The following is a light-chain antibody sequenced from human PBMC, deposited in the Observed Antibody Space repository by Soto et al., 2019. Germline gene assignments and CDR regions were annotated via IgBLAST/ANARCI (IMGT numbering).Light chain of an antibody. V-gene: IGKV1-39*01. Sequence: TQMTPSPSSLSASLRARAAITCRASQSISSYLNWYQHKPGKAPKLLIYAASSLQSGVPSRFSGSGAGTDFTLTISSLQPDDFATYYCQQSYSTSPITFGQGTRLEIK. CDR1: QSISSY. CDR3: QQSYSTSPIT. J-gene: IGKJ5*01. CDR2: AAS.